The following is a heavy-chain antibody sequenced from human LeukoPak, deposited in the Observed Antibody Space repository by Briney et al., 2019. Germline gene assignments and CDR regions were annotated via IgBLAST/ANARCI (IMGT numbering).Heavy chain of an antibody. V-gene: IGHV3-23*01. CDR3: AKAAGFLDY. CDR2: ISGTGGDT. J-gene: IGHJ4*02. D-gene: IGHD6-13*01. CDR1: GFTFSNYA. Sequence: GGSLRLSCVAFGFTFSNYAMIWVRQAPGKGLEWVSSISGTGGDTYSPDSVKGRFTFSRDNSKNTVYLQINSLRAEDTAIYYCAKAAGFLDYWGQGTLVTVSS.